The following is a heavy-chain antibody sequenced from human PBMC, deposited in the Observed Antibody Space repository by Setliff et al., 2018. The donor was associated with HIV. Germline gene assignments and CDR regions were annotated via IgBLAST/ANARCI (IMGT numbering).Heavy chain of an antibody. J-gene: IGHJ3*02. Sequence: SETLSLTCTVSGGSISSSNYYWGWIRQPPGKGLEWIGSIYHSGTTYYNPSLKSRVTISVATSKIQFSLKLTSVTAADTALYYCARSKYSSGWYSDHDAFDIWGQGTMVTVSS. V-gene: IGHV4-39*01. CDR1: GGSISSSNYY. CDR3: ARSKYSSGWYSDHDAFDI. CDR2: IYHSGTT. D-gene: IGHD6-19*01.